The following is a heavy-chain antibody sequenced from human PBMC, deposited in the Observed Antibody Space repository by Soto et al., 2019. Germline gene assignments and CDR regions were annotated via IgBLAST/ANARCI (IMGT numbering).Heavy chain of an antibody. CDR1: GFTFDDFA. Sequence: EVQLVESGGGLVQPGRSLRLSCAASGFTFDDFAMHWVRQAPGKGLEWVSGINWNSGDINYADSVKGRFTISRDNGKNSLYLQMNRLRAEDTALYYCAKDYASYYYYIDVWGKGTTVTVSS. V-gene: IGHV3-9*01. J-gene: IGHJ6*03. CDR3: AKDYASYYYYIDV. CDR2: INWNSGDI.